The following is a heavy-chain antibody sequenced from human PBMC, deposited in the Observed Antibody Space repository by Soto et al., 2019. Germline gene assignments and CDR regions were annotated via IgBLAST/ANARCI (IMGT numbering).Heavy chain of an antibody. J-gene: IGHJ5*02. CDR3: AGGTFSGAGNYYLTDH. CDR2: INGDGRTT. V-gene: IGHV3-74*01. D-gene: IGHD3-10*01. Sequence: EVQLVESGGGIVQPGGSLRLSCTASGLTFSSYWMHWVRQAPGKGLVWVSRINGDGRTTTYADSVKGRFTVSRDNAKNTVDLRMNCVRAVYTAAYYCAGGTFSGAGNYYLTDHRGQGPLVAFSS. CDR1: GLTFSSYW.